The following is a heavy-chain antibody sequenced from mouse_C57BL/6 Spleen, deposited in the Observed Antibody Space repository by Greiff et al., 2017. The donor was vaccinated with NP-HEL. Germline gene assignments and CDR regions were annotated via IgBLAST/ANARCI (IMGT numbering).Heavy chain of an antibody. Sequence: QVQLQQPGAELVKPGASVKMSCKASGYTFTSYWITWVKQRPGQGLEWIGDIYPGSGSTNYNEKFKSKATLTVDTSSSTAYMQLSSLTSEDSAVYYCARSEYGKNYFDYWGQGTTLTVSS. CDR2: IYPGSGST. D-gene: IGHD2-10*02. CDR3: ARSEYGKNYFDY. V-gene: IGHV1-55*01. CDR1: GYTFTSYW. J-gene: IGHJ2*01.